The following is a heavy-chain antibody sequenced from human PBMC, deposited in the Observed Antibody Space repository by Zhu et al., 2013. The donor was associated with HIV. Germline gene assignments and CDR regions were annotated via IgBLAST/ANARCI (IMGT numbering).Heavy chain of an antibody. Sequence: QVQLVQSGAEVKKPGSSVKVSCKASGGTFSSYAISWVRQAPGQGLEWMGGIIPIFGTANYAQKFQGRVTITADKSTSTAYMELSSLRSEDTAVYYCARGTVSFRVDLYYFDYWGQGTLVTVSS. D-gene: IGHD4-4*01. CDR3: ARGTVSFRVDLYYFDY. J-gene: IGHJ4*02. CDR1: GGTFSSYA. CDR2: IIPIFGTA. V-gene: IGHV1-69*06.